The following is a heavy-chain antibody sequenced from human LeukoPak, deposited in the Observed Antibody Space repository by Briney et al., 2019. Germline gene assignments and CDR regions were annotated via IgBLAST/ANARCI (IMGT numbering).Heavy chain of an antibody. J-gene: IGHJ4*02. CDR1: GGSISSSNYY. Sequence: PSQTLSLTCTVSGGSISSSNYYWSWLRQPAGKGLEWIGRIYTSGSTNYNPSLKSRITISVDTSKNQLSLQLSSLTAADTAVYYCAREGMAFDYWGQGTLVTVSS. D-gene: IGHD5-24*01. CDR2: IYTSGST. CDR3: AREGMAFDY. V-gene: IGHV4-61*02.